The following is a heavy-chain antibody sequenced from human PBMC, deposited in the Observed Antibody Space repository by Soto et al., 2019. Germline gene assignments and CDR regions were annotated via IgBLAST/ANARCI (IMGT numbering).Heavy chain of an antibody. Sequence: SVKVSCKASGFSFPNSAVQWVRQARGQRLEWIGWVVVGSGYTNYAQKFQERVTISRDKSTNTVYMDLNSLRFEDTAVYYSAADLGPLSFSRDHRVLDYWGQGTLVTVS. D-gene: IGHD2-2*01. CDR3: AADLGPLSFSRDHRVLDY. V-gene: IGHV1-58*01. CDR2: VVVGSGYT. J-gene: IGHJ4*01. CDR1: GFSFPNSA.